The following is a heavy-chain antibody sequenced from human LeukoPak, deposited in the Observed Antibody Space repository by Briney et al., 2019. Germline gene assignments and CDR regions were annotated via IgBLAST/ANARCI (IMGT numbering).Heavy chain of an antibody. CDR1: GGSISSYY. J-gene: IGHJ4*02. CDR2: IYYSGST. V-gene: IGHV4-59*08. Sequence: SETLSLTCTVSGGSISSYYWSWIRQPPGKGLEWIGYIYYSGSTYYNPSLKSRVTISVDTSKNQFSLKLSSVTAADTAVYYCARSPDYWGQGTLVTVSS. CDR3: ARSPDY.